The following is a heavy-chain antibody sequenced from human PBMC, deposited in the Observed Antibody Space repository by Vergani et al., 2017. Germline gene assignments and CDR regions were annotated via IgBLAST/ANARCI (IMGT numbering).Heavy chain of an antibody. V-gene: IGHV3-23*01. CDR1: GFTFSSYA. CDR3: ARGMVTAITRDDAFDI. D-gene: IGHD2-21*02. CDR2: ISGSGGST. J-gene: IGHJ3*02. Sequence: EVQLLESGGGLVQPGGSLRLSCAASGFTFSSYAMSWVRQAPGKGLEWVSAISGSGGSTYYADSVKGRFTISRDNSKNTLYLQMNSLRAEDTAVYDCARGMVTAITRDDAFDIWGQGTMVTVSS.